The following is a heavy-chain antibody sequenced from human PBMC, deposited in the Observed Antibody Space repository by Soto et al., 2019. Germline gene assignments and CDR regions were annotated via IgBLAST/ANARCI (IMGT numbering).Heavy chain of an antibody. CDR1: GGTFSSYA. D-gene: IGHD3-10*01. CDR3: ARDMTMVRSMDV. V-gene: IGHV1-69*13. Sequence: GASVKVSCKASGGTFSSYAISWLRQAPGQGLEWMGGIIPIFGTANYAQKFQGRVTITADESTSTAYMELSSLRSEDTAVYYCARDMTMVRSMDVWGQGTTVTVSS. J-gene: IGHJ6*02. CDR2: IIPIFGTA.